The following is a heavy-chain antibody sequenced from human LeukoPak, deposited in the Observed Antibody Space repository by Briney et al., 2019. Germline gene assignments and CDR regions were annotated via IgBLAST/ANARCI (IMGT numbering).Heavy chain of an antibody. CDR1: GGTFSSYA. Sequence: GASVKVSCKASGGTFSSYAISWVRQAPGQGLEWMGGIIPIFGTANYAQKFQGRVTITTDESTSTAYMELSSLRSEDTAVYYCAGVPDGSFDIWGQGTMVTVSS. J-gene: IGHJ3*02. CDR2: IIPIFGTA. CDR3: AGVPDGSFDI. V-gene: IGHV1-69*05. D-gene: IGHD5-24*01.